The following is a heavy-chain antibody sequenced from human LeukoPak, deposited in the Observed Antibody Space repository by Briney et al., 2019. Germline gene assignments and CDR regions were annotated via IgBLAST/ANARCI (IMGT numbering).Heavy chain of an antibody. CDR2: INHSGST. J-gene: IGHJ4*02. Sequence: SETLSLTCAVYGGSFSGYYWSWIRQPPGKGLEWIGEINHSGSTNYNPSLKSRVTISVDTSKNQFSLKLSSVTAADTAVYYCARGSVYYGPGSYDYWGQGTLVTVSS. V-gene: IGHV4-34*01. CDR3: ARGSVYYGPGSYDY. CDR1: GGSFSGYY. D-gene: IGHD3-10*01.